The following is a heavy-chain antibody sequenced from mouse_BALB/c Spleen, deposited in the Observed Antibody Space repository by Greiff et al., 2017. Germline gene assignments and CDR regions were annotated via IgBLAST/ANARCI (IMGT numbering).Heavy chain of an antibody. V-gene: IGHV5-4*02. CDR2: ISDGGSYT. Sequence: EVQLVESGGGLVKPGGSLKLSCAASGFTFSDYYMYWVRQTPEKRLEWVATISDGGSYTYYPDSVKGRFTISRDNAKNTLYLQMSSLKSEDTAMYYCARDGNHGGFAYWGQGTLVTVSA. D-gene: IGHD2-1*01. J-gene: IGHJ3*01. CDR3: ARDGNHGGFAY. CDR1: GFTFSDYY.